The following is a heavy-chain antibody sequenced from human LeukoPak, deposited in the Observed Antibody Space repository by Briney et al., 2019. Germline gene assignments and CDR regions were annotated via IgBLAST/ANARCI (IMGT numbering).Heavy chain of an antibody. CDR2: IWYDGSNK. CDR3: ARDAGDCSGGSCYGLDY. Sequence: GGSLRLSCAASGFTFSSYGMHWVRQAPGKGLEWVAVIWYDGSNKYYADSVKGRFTISRDNAKNSLYLQMNSLRAEDTAVYYCARDAGDCSGGSCYGLDYWGQGTLVTVSS. CDR1: GFTFSSYG. J-gene: IGHJ4*02. D-gene: IGHD2-15*01. V-gene: IGHV3-33*01.